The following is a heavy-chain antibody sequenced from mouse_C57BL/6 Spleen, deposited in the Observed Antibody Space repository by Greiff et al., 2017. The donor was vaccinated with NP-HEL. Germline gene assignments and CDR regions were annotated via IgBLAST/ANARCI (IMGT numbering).Heavy chain of an antibody. CDR3: ARSGNYEYAMDY. CDR1: GYTFTSYW. V-gene: IGHV1-69*01. Sequence: VQLQQPGAELVMPGASVKLSCKASGYTFTSYWMHWVKQRPGQGLEWIGEIDPSDSYTNYNQKFKGKSTLTVDKSSSTAYMQLSSLTSEDSAVYYCARSGNYEYAMDYWGQGTSVTVSS. CDR2: IDPSDSYT. D-gene: IGHD2-1*01. J-gene: IGHJ4*01.